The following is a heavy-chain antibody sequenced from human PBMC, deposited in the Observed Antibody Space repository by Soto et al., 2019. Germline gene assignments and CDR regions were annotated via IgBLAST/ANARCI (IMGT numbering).Heavy chain of an antibody. V-gene: IGHV4-59*01. CDR1: GSSISSYY. CDR2: IFYTGST. D-gene: IGHD4-17*01. J-gene: IGHJ4*02. CDR3: TRVGGYYGDYPNFDY. Sequence: SETLSLTCRVSGSSISSYYWSWLRQPPGRGLEWIGNIFYTGSTNYHPSLKSRVIMSVESSKMQFSLRLSSVTAADTAVYYCTRVGGYYGDYPNFDYWGQGALVTVSS.